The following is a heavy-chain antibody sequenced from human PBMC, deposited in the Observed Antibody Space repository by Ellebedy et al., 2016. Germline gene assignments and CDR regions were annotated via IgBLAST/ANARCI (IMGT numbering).Heavy chain of an antibody. CDR2: ISSSSSYI. D-gene: IGHD3-10*01. CDR1: GFTFSSYS. Sequence: GESLKISCAASGFTFSSYSMNWVRQAPGKGLEWVSSISSSSSYIYYADSVKGRFTISRDNAKNSLYLQMNSLRAEDTALYYCAKGRFGELEGDAFDIWGQGTMVTVSS. CDR3: AKGRFGELEGDAFDI. J-gene: IGHJ3*02. V-gene: IGHV3-21*04.